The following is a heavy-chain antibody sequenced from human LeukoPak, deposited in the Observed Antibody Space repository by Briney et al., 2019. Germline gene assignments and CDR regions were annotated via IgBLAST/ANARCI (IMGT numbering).Heavy chain of an antibody. D-gene: IGHD6-13*01. Sequence: SETLSLTCAVYGGSFSGDYWSWIRQPPGKGLEWIGEINHSGSTNYNPSLKSRVTISVDPSKNQFSLKLSSVNAQDTAVYHCARGAAAGTAPHFDYWGQGTLVTVSS. V-gene: IGHV4-34*01. CDR2: INHSGST. CDR1: GGSFSGDY. J-gene: IGHJ4*02. CDR3: ARGAAAGTAPHFDY.